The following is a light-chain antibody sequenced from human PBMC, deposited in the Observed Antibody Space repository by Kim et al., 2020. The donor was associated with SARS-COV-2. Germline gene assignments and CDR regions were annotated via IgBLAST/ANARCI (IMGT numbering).Light chain of an antibody. Sequence: QSVLTQPPSASATPGQRVTISCSGGSSNIGSNTVNWYQQFPGTAPKLLIYGNNQRPSGVPDRFSGCKSGTSASLAISGLQSGDEADYFCAAWDDSLNGPLFGGGTQLTVL. V-gene: IGLV1-44*01. CDR1: SSNIGSNT. J-gene: IGLJ3*02. CDR2: GNN. CDR3: AAWDDSLNGPL.